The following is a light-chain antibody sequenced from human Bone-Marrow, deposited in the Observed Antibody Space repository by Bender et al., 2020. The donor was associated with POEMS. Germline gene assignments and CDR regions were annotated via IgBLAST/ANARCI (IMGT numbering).Light chain of an antibody. J-gene: IGLJ2*01. CDR2: GDS. CDR1: NIGTQS. V-gene: IGLV3-21*02. Sequence: SNVLTQAPSASVAPGQTAIITCGGTNIGTQSVHWYQQKPGQAPVLVVYGDSARPSGIPERFSGSRSEEAATLTISRVEAADEADYYCHVWDHVSDSGLFGGGTKLTVL. CDR3: HVWDHVSDSGL.